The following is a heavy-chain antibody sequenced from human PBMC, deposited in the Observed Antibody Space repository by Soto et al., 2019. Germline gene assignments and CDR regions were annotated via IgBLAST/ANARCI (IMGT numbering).Heavy chain of an antibody. J-gene: IGHJ4*02. D-gene: IGHD5-18*01. Sequence: EVQLVESGGGLVQPGGSLRLSCAASGFTFSSYAIHWVRQAPGKGLESVSAISSNGAGTYYANSVKGRFTISRDNSKNTLYLQMGRPRAEDMGVYYCARMGLNATMVTGFDYWGQGTLVTVSS. CDR2: ISSNGAGT. CDR3: ARMGLNATMVTGFDY. CDR1: GFTFSSYA. V-gene: IGHV3-64*01.